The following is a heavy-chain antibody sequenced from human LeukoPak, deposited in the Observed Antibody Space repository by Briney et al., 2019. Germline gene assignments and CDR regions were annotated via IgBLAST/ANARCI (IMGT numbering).Heavy chain of an antibody. J-gene: IGHJ4*02. V-gene: IGHV3-23*01. CDR1: GFTFSSYA. CDR2: ISGSGGST. CDR3: ARPDSTTGY. Sequence: PGGSLRLSCAASGFTFSSYAMSWVRQAPGKGLEWVSAISGSGGSTYYADSVEGRFTISRDNAKNSLYLQMNSLRAEDTAVYYCARPDSTTGYWGQGTLVTVSS. D-gene: IGHD2-2*01.